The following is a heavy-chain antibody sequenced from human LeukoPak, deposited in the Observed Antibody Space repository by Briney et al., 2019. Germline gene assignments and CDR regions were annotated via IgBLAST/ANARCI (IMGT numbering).Heavy chain of an antibody. CDR1: GYTFTSYG. V-gene: IGHV1-18*01. J-gene: IGHJ5*02. Sequence: ASVKASCKASGYTFTSYGISWVRQAPGQGLEWMGWISAYNGNTNYAQKLQGRVTMTTDTSTSTAYMELRSLRSDDTAVYYCARDRLLRYFDWLLYKANWFDPWGQGTLVTVSS. CDR2: ISAYNGNT. D-gene: IGHD3-9*01. CDR3: ARDRLLRYFDWLLYKANWFDP.